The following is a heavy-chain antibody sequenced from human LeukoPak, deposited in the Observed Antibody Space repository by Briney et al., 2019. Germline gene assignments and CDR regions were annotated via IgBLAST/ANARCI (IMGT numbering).Heavy chain of an antibody. CDR2: IYYSGNT. D-gene: IGHD2-15*01. Sequence: SETLSLTCTVSGGSISSYYWSWIRQPPGKGLEWIGYIYYSGNTNYNPSLKSRVTISVATSKNQFSLKLNSVTAADTAVYYCARGRDCICGSCYLVYWGQGTLVTVSS. V-gene: IGHV4-59*01. CDR1: GGSISSYY. J-gene: IGHJ4*02. CDR3: ARGRDCICGSCYLVY.